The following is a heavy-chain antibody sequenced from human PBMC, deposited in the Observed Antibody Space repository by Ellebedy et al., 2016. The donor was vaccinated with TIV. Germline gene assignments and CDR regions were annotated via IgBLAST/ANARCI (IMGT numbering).Heavy chain of an antibody. CDR1: GGSISSSSYY. Sequence: MPSETLSLTCTVSGGSISSSSYYWGWIRLPPGKGLDWIGNIYYSGSTYYNPSLQSRVTISVDTSKNQFSLRLNSVTAADTAVYYCARFVRATKAFDIWGQGTMVTVSS. J-gene: IGHJ3*02. V-gene: IGHV4-39*07. CDR2: IYYSGST. D-gene: IGHD5-12*01. CDR3: ARFVRATKAFDI.